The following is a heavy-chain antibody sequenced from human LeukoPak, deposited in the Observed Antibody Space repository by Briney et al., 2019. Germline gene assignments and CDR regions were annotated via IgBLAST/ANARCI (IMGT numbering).Heavy chain of an antibody. CDR1: GGSFSGYY. Sequence: SETLSLTCAVYGGSFSGYYWSWIRQPPGKGLEWIGEINHSGSTNYNPSLKSRVTISVDTSKNQFSLKLSSVTAADTAVYYCARQAVAGRGFDYWGQGTLVTVSS. CDR3: ARQAVAGRGFDY. V-gene: IGHV4-34*01. D-gene: IGHD6-19*01. J-gene: IGHJ4*02. CDR2: INHSGST.